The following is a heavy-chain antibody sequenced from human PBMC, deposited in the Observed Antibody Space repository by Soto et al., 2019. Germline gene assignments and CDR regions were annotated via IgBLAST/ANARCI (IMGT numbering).Heavy chain of an antibody. CDR2: IYGGGNGP. V-gene: IGHV3-23*01. CDR1: GFTFSDFA. J-gene: IGHJ4*02. D-gene: IGHD2-2*03. Sequence: EVQVLESGGGLVQPGGSLRLSCAATGFTFSDFAMSWVRQAPGKGLEWVSRIYGGGNGPHYADSVKGRVTISRDKSKNTLYLQLNTLRAEDTAVYYCAKMEGMDPWAYSFDYWGPGTLVTVSS. CDR3: AKMEGMDPWAYSFDY.